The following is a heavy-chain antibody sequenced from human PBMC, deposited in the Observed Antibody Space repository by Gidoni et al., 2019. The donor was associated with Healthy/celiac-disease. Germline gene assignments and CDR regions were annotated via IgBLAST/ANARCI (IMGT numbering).Heavy chain of an antibody. Sequence: EVQLLESGGGLVQPGGSLSLSCAASGFTFISYAMSWVRQAPGKGLEWVSAISGSGGSTYYADSVKGRFTISRDNSKNTLYLQMNSLRAEDTAVYYCAKKPVYSYGSGNPLDYWGQGTLVTVSS. J-gene: IGHJ4*02. CDR3: AKKPVYSYGSGNPLDY. CDR2: ISGSGGST. CDR1: GFTFISYA. D-gene: IGHD5-18*01. V-gene: IGHV3-23*01.